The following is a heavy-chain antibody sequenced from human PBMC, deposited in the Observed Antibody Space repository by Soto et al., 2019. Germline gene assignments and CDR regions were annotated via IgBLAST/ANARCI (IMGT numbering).Heavy chain of an antibody. CDR1: GRTFSNYW. Sequence: GVSLRLSCEASGRTFSNYWMDWVRQAPGKGLVWVSRINTDGSSSNYADSVKGRFTISRDNGRNTLYLQMSSLRVEDTAVYHCEVSWGSGAFDIWGQGTMVTVS. D-gene: IGHD7-27*01. CDR3: EVSWGSGAFDI. CDR2: INTDGSSS. V-gene: IGHV3-74*01. J-gene: IGHJ3*02.